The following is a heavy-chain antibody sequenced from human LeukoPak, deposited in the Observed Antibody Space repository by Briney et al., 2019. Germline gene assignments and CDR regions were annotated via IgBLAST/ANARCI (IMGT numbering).Heavy chain of an antibody. J-gene: IGHJ4*01. CDR3: ARLVNYFDSGSYFYFDY. CDR1: GYSFTTYW. Sequence: PGESLKISCKGSGYSFTTYWIGWVRQMPGKGLEWMGIIYPRDSDTRYSLSFQGQVTISADKSISTAYLQWSSLKASDTAMYYCARLVNYFDSGSYFYFDYWGHGTLVTVSS. V-gene: IGHV5-51*01. CDR2: IYPRDSDT. D-gene: IGHD3-10*01.